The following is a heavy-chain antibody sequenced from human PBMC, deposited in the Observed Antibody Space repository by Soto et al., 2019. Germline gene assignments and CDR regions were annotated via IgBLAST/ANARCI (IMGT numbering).Heavy chain of an antibody. J-gene: IGHJ5*02. Sequence: LSLTCTVSGGSISSSSYYWGWIRQPPGKGLEWIGSIYYSGSTYYNPSLKSRVTISVDTSKNQFSLKLSSVTAADTAVYYCARIVTWGLYNWFDPWGQGTLVTVSS. D-gene: IGHD1-26*01. CDR2: IYYSGST. CDR3: ARIVTWGLYNWFDP. V-gene: IGHV4-39*01. CDR1: GGSISSSSYY.